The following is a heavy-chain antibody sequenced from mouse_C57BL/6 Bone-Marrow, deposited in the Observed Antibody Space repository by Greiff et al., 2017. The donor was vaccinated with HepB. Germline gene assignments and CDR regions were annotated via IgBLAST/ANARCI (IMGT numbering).Heavy chain of an antibody. Sequence: QVQLKESGAELVRPGTSVKMSCKASGYTFTNYWIGWAKQRPGHGLEWIGDIYPGGGYTNYNEKFKGKATLTADKSSSTAYMQFSSLTSEDSAIYYCARLGYYGSYWYFDVWGTGTTVTVSS. J-gene: IGHJ1*03. CDR3: ARLGYYGSYWYFDV. CDR1: GYTFTNYW. V-gene: IGHV1-63*01. CDR2: IYPGGGYT. D-gene: IGHD1-1*01.